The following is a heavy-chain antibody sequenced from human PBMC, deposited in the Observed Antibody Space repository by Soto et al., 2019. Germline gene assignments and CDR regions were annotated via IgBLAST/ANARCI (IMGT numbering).Heavy chain of an antibody. Sequence: PSETLSLTCAVSGYSISSGYYWGWIRLPPGKGLEWIGSIYHSGSTYYSPSLKSRVTIFVDMSKNQFSLNVTPVTAADTAVYYCARGLEWSGNDYWGQGTLVTVSS. D-gene: IGHD3-3*01. CDR3: ARGLEWSGNDY. J-gene: IGHJ4*02. V-gene: IGHV4-38-2*01. CDR1: GYSISSGYY. CDR2: IYHSGST.